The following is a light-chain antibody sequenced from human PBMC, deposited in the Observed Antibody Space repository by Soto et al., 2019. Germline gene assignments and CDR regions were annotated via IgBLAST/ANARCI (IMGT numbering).Light chain of an antibody. V-gene: IGLV2-14*01. CDR3: CSFTSSSPYV. Sequence: QSALTQPASVSGSPGQSITISCTGTSSDIGDYNYVSWYQQHPDKAPKLMIYEVSNRPSGVSNRFSGSKSGNTASLTISGLQAGDEADYYCCSFTSSSPYVFGPGTKVTVL. J-gene: IGLJ1*01. CDR2: EVS. CDR1: SSDIGDYNY.